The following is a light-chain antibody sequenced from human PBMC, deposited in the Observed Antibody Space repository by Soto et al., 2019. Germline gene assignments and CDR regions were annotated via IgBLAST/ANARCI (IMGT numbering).Light chain of an antibody. CDR1: KRMSINF. J-gene: IGKJ3*01. V-gene: IGKV3-20*01. CDR3: QQYDGSLRT. CDR2: GAS. Sequence: EIVLTQSHVPLSLSPGDRATLSCREAKRMSINFVAWYHQKPGKVPRLLVYGASTRDTGIPDRFRGSGSGTDFALTISSLQPEDFAMYYCQQYDGSLRTFGPGTKVDIK.